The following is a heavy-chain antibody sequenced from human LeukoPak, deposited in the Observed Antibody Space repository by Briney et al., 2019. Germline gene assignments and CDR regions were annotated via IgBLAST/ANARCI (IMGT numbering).Heavy chain of an antibody. CDR3: ASHPPAMTGVYTMYVMDV. CDR1: GGSISSHY. V-gene: IGHV4-59*08. CDR2: IYYSGST. Sequence: SETLSLTCTVPGGSISSHYWSWIRQTPGKGLEWIGYIYYSGSTNYNPSLKSRVTMSVDTSKNQFSLNLTSVTAADTAVYYCASHPPAMTGVYTMYVMDVWGKGTTVTVSS. D-gene: IGHD2-8*01. J-gene: IGHJ6*03.